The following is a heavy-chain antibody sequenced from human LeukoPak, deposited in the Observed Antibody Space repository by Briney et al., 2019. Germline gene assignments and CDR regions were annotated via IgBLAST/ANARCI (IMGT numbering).Heavy chain of an antibody. CDR3: ARPHSSGWYGGFDI. Sequence: PSQTLSLTCTVSGGSISSGSYYWSWIRQPAGKGLEWIGRIYTSGSTNYNPSLKSRVTISIDTSKNQFSLKLRSVTAADTAVYYCARPHSSGWYGGFDIWGQGTMVTVSS. D-gene: IGHD6-19*01. V-gene: IGHV4-61*02. J-gene: IGHJ3*02. CDR1: GGSISSGSYY. CDR2: IYTSGST.